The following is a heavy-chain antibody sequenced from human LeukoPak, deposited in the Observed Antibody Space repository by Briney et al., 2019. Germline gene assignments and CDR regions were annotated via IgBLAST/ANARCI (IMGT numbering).Heavy chain of an antibody. CDR2: ISGSGGKT. Sequence: GGXLRLSCTASGFTFSNYAMSWVRQAPGKGLEGVSSISGSGGKTYSADSVKGRVSMARENSKKRVYMEINSLRAEDTAVYYCAKDRAVVTPHYYMDVWGKGTTVIVSS. CDR1: GFTFSNYA. CDR3: AKDRAVVTPHYYMDV. J-gene: IGHJ6*03. D-gene: IGHD4-23*01. V-gene: IGHV3-23*01.